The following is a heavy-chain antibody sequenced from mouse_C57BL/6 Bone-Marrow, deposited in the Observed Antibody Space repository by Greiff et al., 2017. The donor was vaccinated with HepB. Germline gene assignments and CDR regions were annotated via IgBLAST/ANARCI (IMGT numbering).Heavy chain of an antibody. J-gene: IGHJ2*01. CDR1: GYTFTSYW. Sequence: QVQLQQPGAELVKPGASVKMSCKASGYTFTSYWITWVKQRPGQGLEWIGDIYPGSGSTNYNEKFKSKATLTVDTSSSTAYMQLSSLTSEDSAVYFCARPLYGSSYDYFDYWCPDTTLPVSS. V-gene: IGHV1-55*01. CDR3: ARPLYGSSYDYFDY. D-gene: IGHD1-1*01. CDR2: IYPGSGST.